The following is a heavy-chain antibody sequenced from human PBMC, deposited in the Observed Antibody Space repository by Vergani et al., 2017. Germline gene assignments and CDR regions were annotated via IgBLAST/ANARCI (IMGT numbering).Heavy chain of an antibody. D-gene: IGHD3-22*01. Sequence: EVQLVQSGAEVKKPGESLKISCQISGYSFTNYWIGWVRQMPGKGLEWMGIIHPADSDTSYRPSFQGQVTISVDKSISTAYLQRSSLRASDSAMYYCARLYGRDSSGSKYFDYWVQGTLVTVSS. J-gene: IGHJ4*02. CDR3: ARLYGRDSSGSKYFDY. CDR1: GYSFTNYW. CDR2: IHPADSDT. V-gene: IGHV5-51*01.